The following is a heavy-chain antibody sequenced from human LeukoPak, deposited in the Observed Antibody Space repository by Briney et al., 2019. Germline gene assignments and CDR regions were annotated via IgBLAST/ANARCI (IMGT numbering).Heavy chain of an antibody. V-gene: IGHV3-64D*09. CDR3: AIAASRDLADF. D-gene: IGHD6-13*01. J-gene: IGHJ4*02. CDR2: ISSHGGST. CDR1: GFTFTSYT. Sequence: QPGGPLRLSCAASGFTFTSYTMHWVRQAPGKGLDYVSAISSHGGSTYYADSVKGRFIISRDNSKNTLYLQMSSLRAEDTAVYYCAIAASRDLADFWGQGTLVTVSS.